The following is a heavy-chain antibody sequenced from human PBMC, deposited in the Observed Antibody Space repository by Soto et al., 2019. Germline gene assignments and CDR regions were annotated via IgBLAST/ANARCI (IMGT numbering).Heavy chain of an antibody. CDR1: GFTFSSYA. CDR3: ARDGSEYYYDSSGYRPRPFDY. CDR2: ISYDGSNK. D-gene: IGHD3-22*01. Sequence: PGGSLRLSCAASGFTFSSYAMHWVRQAPGKGLEWVAVISYDGSNKYYADSVKGRFTISRDNSKNTLYMQMNSLRAEDTAVYYCARDGSEYYYDSSGYRPRPFDYWGQGTLVTVSP. V-gene: IGHV3-30-3*01. J-gene: IGHJ4*02.